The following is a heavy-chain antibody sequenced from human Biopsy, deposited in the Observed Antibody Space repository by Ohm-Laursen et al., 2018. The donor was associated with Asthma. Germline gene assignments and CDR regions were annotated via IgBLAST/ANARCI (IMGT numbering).Heavy chain of an antibody. Sequence: GTLSLTCMVYGGSFSSNYWSWIRQTPGKGLEWLGDTHHSGYTNYNPSLSSRLTLSVDTSENQFSLRLTSVTAADTAVYYCARGQKSPGDRWFDPWGQGTLVTVSS. CDR3: ARGQKSPGDRWFDP. J-gene: IGHJ5*02. CDR1: GGSFSSNY. D-gene: IGHD7-27*01. V-gene: IGHV4-34*01. CDR2: THHSGYT.